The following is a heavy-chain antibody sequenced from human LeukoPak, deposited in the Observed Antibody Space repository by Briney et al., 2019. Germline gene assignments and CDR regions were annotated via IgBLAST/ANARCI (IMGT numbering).Heavy chain of an antibody. D-gene: IGHD3-10*01. J-gene: IGHJ4*02. CDR3: AKVGYYYGSGSYYHDY. CDR2: ISYDGSNK. Sequence: GGSLRLSCAASGFTFSSYGMHWVRQAPGKGLEWVAVISYDGSNKYYADSVKGRFTISRDNSKNTLYLQMNSLRAEDTAVYYCAKVGYYYGSGSYYHDYWGQGTLVTVSS. CDR1: GFTFSSYG. V-gene: IGHV3-30*18.